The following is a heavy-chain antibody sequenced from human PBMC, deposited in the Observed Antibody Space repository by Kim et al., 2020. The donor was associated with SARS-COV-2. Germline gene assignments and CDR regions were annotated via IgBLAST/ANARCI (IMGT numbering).Heavy chain of an antibody. Sequence: ASVKVSCKVSGYRLNELSMHWVRQVPGKGLEWMSGFDPEDGQIMHAQKFQGRLSMTEDTSSDTVYMEMSSLTSDDTAVYYCAAILTGYWVFDYWGQGTLVTVSS. V-gene: IGHV1-24*01. J-gene: IGHJ4*02. D-gene: IGHD3-9*01. CDR3: AAILTGYWVFDY. CDR1: GYRLNELS. CDR2: FDPEDGQI.